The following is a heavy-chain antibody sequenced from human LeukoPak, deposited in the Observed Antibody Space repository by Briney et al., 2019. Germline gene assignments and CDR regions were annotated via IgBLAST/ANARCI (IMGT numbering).Heavy chain of an antibody. CDR2: ISSSGGTI. Sequence: PGGSLRLSCAASGFTFSDYYMSWIRQAPGKGLEWVSYISSSGGTIYYADSVKGRFTISTDNAKNSLYLQMNSLRAEDTAVYYCARDRAVVTAMNAFDVWGQGTMVTVSS. V-gene: IGHV3-11*04. CDR1: GFTFSDYY. D-gene: IGHD2-21*02. CDR3: ARDRAVVTAMNAFDV. J-gene: IGHJ3*01.